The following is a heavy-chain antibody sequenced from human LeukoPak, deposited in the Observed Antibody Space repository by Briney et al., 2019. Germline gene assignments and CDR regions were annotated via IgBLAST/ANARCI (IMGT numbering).Heavy chain of an antibody. CDR1: GYTFTGYY. V-gene: IGHV1-2*02. Sequence: ASVKVSCKASGYTFTGYYMHWVRQAPGQGLEWMGWINPNSGGTNYAQKFQGRVTMTRDTSISTAYMELSRLRSGDTAVYYCARRLDSYGGNSFDYWGQGTLVTVSS. J-gene: IGHJ4*02. CDR3: ARRLDSYGGNSFDY. D-gene: IGHD5-18*01. CDR2: INPNSGGT.